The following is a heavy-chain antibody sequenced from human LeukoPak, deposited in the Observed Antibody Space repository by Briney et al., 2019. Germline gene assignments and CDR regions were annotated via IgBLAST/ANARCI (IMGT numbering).Heavy chain of an antibody. CDR3: ARGCSTTSCYYWYFDL. D-gene: IGHD2-2*01. Sequence: GGSLRLSCAASGFTFSSYEMNWVRQAPGKGLEWVSYISSGGNTIFYADSVKGRFTISRDNARNSLYLQMNSLRAEDTALYYCARGCSTTSCYYWYFDLWGRGTLVTVSS. V-gene: IGHV3-48*03. CDR2: ISSGGNTI. J-gene: IGHJ2*01. CDR1: GFTFSSYE.